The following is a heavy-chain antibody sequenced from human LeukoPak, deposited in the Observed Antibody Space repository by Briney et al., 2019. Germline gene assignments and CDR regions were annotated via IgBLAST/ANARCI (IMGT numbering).Heavy chain of an antibody. Sequence: PGGSLRLSCTASKFTFSSYGMHWVRQAPGKGLEWVAVISYDGSNKYYADSVKGRFTISRDNSKNTLYLQMNSLRAEDTAVYYCAKDGSEYDFWSGYYRDWGQGTLVTVSS. V-gene: IGHV3-30*18. CDR1: KFTFSSYG. CDR3: AKDGSEYDFWSGYYRD. CDR2: ISYDGSNK. D-gene: IGHD3-3*01. J-gene: IGHJ4*02.